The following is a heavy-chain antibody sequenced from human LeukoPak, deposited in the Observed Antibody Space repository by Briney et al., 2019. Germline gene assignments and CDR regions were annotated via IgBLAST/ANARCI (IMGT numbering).Heavy chain of an antibody. D-gene: IGHD5/OR15-5a*01. CDR1: GGTFSSYA. CDR3: ARFDQVSETAGGY. CDR2: INPRSGGT. J-gene: IGHJ4*02. V-gene: IGHV1-2*02. Sequence: ASVKVSCKASGGTFSSYAISWVRQAPGQGLEWMGWINPRSGGTNYAQKFQGRVTMTRDTSISAAYMDLSRLISDDTAVYYCARFDQVSETAGGYWGQGTLVTVSS.